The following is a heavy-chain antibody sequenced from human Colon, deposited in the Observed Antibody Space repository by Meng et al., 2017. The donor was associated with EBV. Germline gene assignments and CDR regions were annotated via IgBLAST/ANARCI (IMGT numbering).Heavy chain of an antibody. CDR3: ARGGGVIKGLVTWFDP. D-gene: IGHD2-8*01. CDR1: GGSLSCYY. Sequence: QVQLQQWGAGLVKPAAHLPLTFGGYGGSLSCYYWSWIRQTPGKGLEWIGEINHSGTINYNPSLRSRVTISVDRSNNQFSLRLSSVTAADTAVYYCARGGGVIKGLVTWFDPWGQGTLVTVSS. CDR2: INHSGTI. J-gene: IGHJ5*02. V-gene: IGHV4-34*01.